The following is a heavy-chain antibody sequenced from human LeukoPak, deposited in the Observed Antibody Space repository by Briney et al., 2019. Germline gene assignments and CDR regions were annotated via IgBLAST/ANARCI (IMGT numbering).Heavy chain of an antibody. CDR3: ARYYSGYYFDY. D-gene: IGHD3-22*01. V-gene: IGHV3-21*01. CDR1: GFTVSSNY. Sequence: GGSLRLSCAASGFTVSSNYVNWVRQAPGKGLEWVSSISSSSSYIYYADSVKGRFTISRDNAKNSLYLQMNSLRAEDTAVYYCARYYSGYYFDYWGQGTLVTVSS. J-gene: IGHJ4*02. CDR2: ISSSSSYI.